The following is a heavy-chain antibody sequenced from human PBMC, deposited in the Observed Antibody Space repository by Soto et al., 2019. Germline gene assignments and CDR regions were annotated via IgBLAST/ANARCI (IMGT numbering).Heavy chain of an antibody. Sequence: EAQLLESGGGLVQPGGSLVLSCAASGFTFSSYAMSWVRQAPGKGLEWVSSISGGGNDAFYAVSVKGRFTISRDNSRNTVYLQMSSLRADDTAIYYCARSLFLASTDTEPFDYWGQGALVTVSS. V-gene: IGHV3-23*01. D-gene: IGHD3-3*02. CDR2: ISGGGNDA. CDR1: GFTFSSYA. CDR3: ARSLFLASTDTEPFDY. J-gene: IGHJ4*02.